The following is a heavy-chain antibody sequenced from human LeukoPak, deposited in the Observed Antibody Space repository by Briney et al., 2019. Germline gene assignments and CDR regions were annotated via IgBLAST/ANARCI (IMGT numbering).Heavy chain of an antibody. CDR3: ARRWVYDKRAFDA. J-gene: IGHJ3*01. D-gene: IGHD3-16*01. Sequence: SETLSLTCAVSGGSISGTYYWSWIQQPPGTGLEWIGYIYYTGTTDSNPSLKSRVTISLDTSKNQFSLNLSSVTAADTAVYYCARRWVYDKRAFDAWGQGTMVTVSS. CDR1: GGSISGTYY. CDR2: IYYTGTT. V-gene: IGHV4-59*08.